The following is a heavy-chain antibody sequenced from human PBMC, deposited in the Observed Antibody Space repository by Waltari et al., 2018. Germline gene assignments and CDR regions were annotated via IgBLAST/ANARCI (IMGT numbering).Heavy chain of an antibody. CDR3: ARLSQLLWGWFDP. D-gene: IGHD2-2*01. V-gene: IGHV4-59*01. CDR2: IYYSGST. CDR1: GGSISSYY. J-gene: IGHJ5*02. Sequence: QVQLQESGPGLVKPSETLSLTCTVSGGSISSYYWSWIRQPPGKGLEWIGYIYYSGSTNYNPSLKSRVTISVDTSKNQFSLKLSSVTAADTAVYYCARLSQLLWGWFDPWGQGTLVTVSS.